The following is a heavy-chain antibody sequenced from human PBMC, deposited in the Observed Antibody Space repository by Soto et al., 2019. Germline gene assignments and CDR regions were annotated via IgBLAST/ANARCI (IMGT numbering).Heavy chain of an antibody. Sequence: PSETLSLTCTAYGESFNGYYWSWIRQPPGKGLEWIGEIHHSGSTNYNPSLKSRVTFSIDTSKRQCSLKVRSVTAADTAVYYCARGKRGSSWYRGEEKYYYYGMDVWGQGTPVTVSS. CDR3: ARGKRGSSWYRGEEKYYYYGMDV. CDR2: IHHSGST. J-gene: IGHJ6*02. D-gene: IGHD6-13*01. CDR1: GESFNGYY. V-gene: IGHV4-34*01.